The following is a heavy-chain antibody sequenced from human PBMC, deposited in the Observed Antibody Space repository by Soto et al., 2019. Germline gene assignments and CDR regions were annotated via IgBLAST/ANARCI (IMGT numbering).Heavy chain of an antibody. J-gene: IGHJ6*02. CDR3: ARDGSGSYYTPSYYYGMDV. Sequence: SETLSLTCTVSGGSISSGDYYWSWIRQPPGKGLEWIGYIYYSGSTYYNPSLKSRVTISVDTSKNQFSLKLSSVTAADTAVYYCARDGSGSYYTPSYYYGMDVWGQGTTVTVSS. D-gene: IGHD3-10*01. CDR1: GGSISSGDYY. CDR2: IYYSGST. V-gene: IGHV4-30-4*01.